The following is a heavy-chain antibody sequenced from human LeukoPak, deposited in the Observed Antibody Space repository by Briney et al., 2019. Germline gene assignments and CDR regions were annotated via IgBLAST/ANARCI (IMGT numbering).Heavy chain of an antibody. Sequence: PGGSLRLSCAASGFTFSSYGMHWVRQAPGKGLEWVAVISYDGSNKYYADSMKGRFTISRDNSKNTLYLQMNSLRAGDTAVYYCAKDLAPDYYYYGMDVWGQGTTVTVSS. CDR1: GFTFSSYG. CDR3: AKDLAPDYYYYGMDV. CDR2: ISYDGSNK. V-gene: IGHV3-30*18. J-gene: IGHJ6*02. D-gene: IGHD3-16*01.